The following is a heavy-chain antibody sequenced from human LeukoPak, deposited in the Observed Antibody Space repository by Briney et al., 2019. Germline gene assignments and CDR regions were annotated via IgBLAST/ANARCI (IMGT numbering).Heavy chain of an antibody. J-gene: IGHJ4*02. D-gene: IGHD3-3*01. CDR2: IGGRGGST. CDR1: GFTCSSHA. Sequence: GGSLRLXCVASGFTCSSHAMAWVRQAPGKGLEWVSAIGGRGGSTYYADSVKGRFTISRDNSKNTLYLQMNSLRAEDTALYYCARDPGVVAFHYFDFWGQGTLVTVSS. CDR3: ARDPGVVAFHYFDF. V-gene: IGHV3-23*01.